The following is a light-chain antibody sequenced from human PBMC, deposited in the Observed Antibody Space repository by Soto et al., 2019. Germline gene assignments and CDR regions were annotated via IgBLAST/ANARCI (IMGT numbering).Light chain of an antibody. J-gene: IGLJ1*01. V-gene: IGLV2-14*01. CDR1: SSDVGFYNY. CDR3: SPYAHGSTYV. CDR2: EVD. Sequence: QSALTQPASVSVSPGQSITISCTGTSSDVGFYNYVSWYQQQHPGKAPKLMIYEVDNRPSGVSIRFSGSKSGNTASLTISGLLAEDEADYYCSPYAHGSTYVFGTGTKVTVL.